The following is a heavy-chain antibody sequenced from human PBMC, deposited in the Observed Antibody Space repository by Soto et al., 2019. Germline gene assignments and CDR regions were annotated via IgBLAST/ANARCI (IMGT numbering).Heavy chain of an antibody. CDR1: GYRFTSYW. CDR2: IYLGDSNT. D-gene: IGHD2-2*02. V-gene: IGHV5-51*01. Sequence: GESLKISCKGSGYRFTSYWIGWVRQMPGKGLEWMGIIYLGDSNTRYSPSFQGQVTISADKSISTAYLQWSSLKASDTAIYYCARQEYCSSTSCYTVDSWGQGTLVTVSS. CDR3: ARQEYCSSTSCYTVDS. J-gene: IGHJ4*02.